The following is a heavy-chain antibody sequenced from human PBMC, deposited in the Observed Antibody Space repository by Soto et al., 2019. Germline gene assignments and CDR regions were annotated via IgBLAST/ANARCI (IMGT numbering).Heavy chain of an antibody. CDR3: ARDLAGDYYFWSGYRDY. D-gene: IGHD3-3*01. CDR1: GYTFTSYD. J-gene: IGHJ4*02. Sequence: QVQLVQSGAEVKKPGASVKVSCKASGYTFTSYDINWVRQATGQGLEWMGWMNPNSGNTGYAQKFQGRVTMTRNTSISTAYMELSSLRSEDTAVYYCARDLAGDYYFWSGYRDYWGQGTLVTVSS. CDR2: MNPNSGNT. V-gene: IGHV1-8*01.